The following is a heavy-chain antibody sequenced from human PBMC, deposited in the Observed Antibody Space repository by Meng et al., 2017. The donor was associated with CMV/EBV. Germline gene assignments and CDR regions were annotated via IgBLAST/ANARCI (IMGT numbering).Heavy chain of an antibody. J-gene: IGHJ5*02. CDR1: GFTFSSYS. Sequence: GGSLRLSCAAPGFTFSSYSMNWVRQAPGKGLEWVPSISSSSSYIYYADSVKGRFTISRDNAKNSLYLQMNSLRAEDTAVYYCARDYDDFWSGYRYNWFDPWGQGTLVTVSS. CDR3: ARDYDDFWSGYRYNWFDP. V-gene: IGHV3-21*01. D-gene: IGHD3-3*01. CDR2: ISSSSSYI.